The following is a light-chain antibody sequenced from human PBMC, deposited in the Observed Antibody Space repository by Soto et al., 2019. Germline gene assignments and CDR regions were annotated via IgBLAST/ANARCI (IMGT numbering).Light chain of an antibody. CDR3: QQYDNWPPLT. CDR2: GAS. CDR1: QSVSSN. J-gene: IGKJ4*01. Sequence: EIVITQSPATLSLSPGERATLSCRASQSVSSNLAWYQQKPGQAPRLLIYGASTRATGVPARFSGSGSGTEFTLTISTLXSEDFAVYYCQQYDNWPPLTFGGGTKVDTK. V-gene: IGKV3-15*01.